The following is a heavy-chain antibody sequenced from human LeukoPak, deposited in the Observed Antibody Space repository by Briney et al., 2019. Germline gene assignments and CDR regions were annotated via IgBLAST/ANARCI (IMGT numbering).Heavy chain of an antibody. CDR1: GFTFSSYW. Sequence: AGGSLRLSCAASGFTFSSYWMSWVRQAPGKGLEWVSAISGSGGSTYYADSVKGRFTISRDNSKNTLYLQMNSLRAEDTAVYYCAKMGLYSSSWYSEGDWFDPWGQGTLVTVSS. D-gene: IGHD6-13*01. CDR2: ISGSGGST. V-gene: IGHV3-23*01. J-gene: IGHJ5*02. CDR3: AKMGLYSSSWYSEGDWFDP.